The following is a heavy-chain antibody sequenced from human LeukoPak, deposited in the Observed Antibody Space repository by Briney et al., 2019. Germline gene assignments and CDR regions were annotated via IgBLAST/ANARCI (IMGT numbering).Heavy chain of an antibody. CDR3: ARDDERDYTNMVGATLDY. CDR1: GFTFSSYS. CDR2: NSSGNTYI. D-gene: IGHD1-26*01. Sequence: PGGSLRLSCAASGFTFSSYSIHWVRQAPGKGLEWVSSNSSGNTYIYYADSVKGRFTISRDNAKNSLFLQMNSLRAEDTAMYYCARDDERDYTNMVGATLDYWGQGTLVTVSS. V-gene: IGHV3-21*01. J-gene: IGHJ4*02.